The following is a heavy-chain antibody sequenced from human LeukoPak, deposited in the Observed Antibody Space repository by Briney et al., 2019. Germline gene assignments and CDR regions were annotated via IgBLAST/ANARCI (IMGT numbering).Heavy chain of an antibody. V-gene: IGHV3-23*01. D-gene: IGHD1-14*01. Sequence: GGSLRLSCAASGFTFSSYSMNWVRQAPGKGLEWISIIGLHGDSTNYAESVKGRFTVSRDNSKNVVFLQMTRLRVDDTAVYYCAKDTDHSNYGLDVWGQGTMVTVSS. CDR1: GFTFSSYS. CDR3: AKDTDHSNYGLDV. J-gene: IGHJ6*02. CDR2: IGLHGDST.